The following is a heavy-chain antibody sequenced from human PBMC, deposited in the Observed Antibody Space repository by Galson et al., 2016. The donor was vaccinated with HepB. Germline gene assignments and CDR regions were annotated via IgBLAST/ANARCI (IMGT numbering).Heavy chain of an antibody. CDR1: GFSFSRYS. CDR2: ISSSSTYI. V-gene: IGHV3-21*01. J-gene: IGHJ4*02. CDR3: ARVPEG. Sequence: SLRLSCAASGFSFSRYSMTWVRQAPGKGLEWVSSISSSSTYIHYADSVKGRFTISRDNAKNSVYLQMNSLRAEDTAVYCCARVPEGWGQGTLVTVSS.